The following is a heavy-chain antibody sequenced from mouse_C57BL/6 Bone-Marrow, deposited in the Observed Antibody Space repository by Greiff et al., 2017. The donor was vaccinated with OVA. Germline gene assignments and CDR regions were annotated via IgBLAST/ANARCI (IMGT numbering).Heavy chain of an antibody. Sequence: VKLLESGPGLVQPSPSLSITCPVSGFSLTSYGVHWVRQSPGQVLEWLGVLSSCGSTDYNAAFISRLSISKDNSKSQVFFKMNRLQADDTAIYYCASGWAWFAYWGQGTLVTVSA. V-gene: IGHV2-2*01. CDR2: LSSCGST. CDR1: GFSLTSYG. D-gene: IGHD2-3*01. CDR3: ASGWAWFAY. J-gene: IGHJ3*01.